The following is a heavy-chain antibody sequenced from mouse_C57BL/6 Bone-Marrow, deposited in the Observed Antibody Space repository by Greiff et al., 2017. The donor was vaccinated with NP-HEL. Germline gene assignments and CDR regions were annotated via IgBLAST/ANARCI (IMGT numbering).Heavy chain of an antibody. Sequence: QVQLQQSGAELVRPGASVTLSCKASGYTFTDYEMHWVKQTPVHGLEWIGAIDPETGGTAYNQKFKGKAILTADKSSSTAYMELRSLTSEDSAVDYCTRRGSSYLYYFDYWGQGTTPTVSS. D-gene: IGHD1-1*01. CDR1: GYTFTDYE. CDR2: IDPETGGT. V-gene: IGHV1-15*01. CDR3: TRRGSSYLYYFDY. J-gene: IGHJ2*01.